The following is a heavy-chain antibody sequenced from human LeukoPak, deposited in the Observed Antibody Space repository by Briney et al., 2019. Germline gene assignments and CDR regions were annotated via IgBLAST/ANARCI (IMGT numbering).Heavy chain of an antibody. CDR1: GFTFSNYW. CDR3: ARIAGNYYSTLED. V-gene: IGHV3-7*02. Sequence: GGSLRLSCATSGFTFSNYWMAWVRQAPGKGLEWMGNIKQDGSEKCYVDSVKGRFTFTRDNAKNSLFLQMNSLRDEDTAVYYCARIAGNYYSTLEDWGQGTLVTVSS. D-gene: IGHD3-10*01. CDR2: IKQDGSEK. J-gene: IGHJ4*02.